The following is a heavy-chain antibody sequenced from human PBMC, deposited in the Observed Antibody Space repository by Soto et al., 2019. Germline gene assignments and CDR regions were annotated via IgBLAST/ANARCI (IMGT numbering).Heavy chain of an antibody. Sequence: SETLSLTCTVSGGSISSYYWSWIRQPPGKGLEWIGYIYYSGSTNYNPSLKSRVTISVDTSKNQFSLKLSSVTAADTAVYYCARGRGGWFINQLLNAFDIRGQGTIVPVSS. CDR2: IYYSGST. J-gene: IGHJ3*02. CDR3: ARGRGGWFINQLLNAFDI. V-gene: IGHV4-59*01. CDR1: GGSISSYY. D-gene: IGHD2-2*01.